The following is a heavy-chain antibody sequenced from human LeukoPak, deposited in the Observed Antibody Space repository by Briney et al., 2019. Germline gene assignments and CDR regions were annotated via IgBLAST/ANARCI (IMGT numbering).Heavy chain of an antibody. V-gene: IGHV3-66*01. Sequence: PGGSLRLSCAASGFTVSSNYMSWVRQAPGKGLEWVSVIYSGGSTYYADSVKGRFTISRDNSKNTLYLQMNSLRAEDTAVYYCARDKSRYCSSTSCRRTRTYYYYGMDVWGPGTTVTVSS. CDR1: GFTVSSNY. CDR3: ARDKSRYCSSTSCRRTRTYYYYGMDV. D-gene: IGHD2-2*01. CDR2: IYSGGST. J-gene: IGHJ6*02.